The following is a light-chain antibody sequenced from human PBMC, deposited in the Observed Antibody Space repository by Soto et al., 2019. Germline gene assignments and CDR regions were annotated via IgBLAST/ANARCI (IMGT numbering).Light chain of an antibody. V-gene: IGKV1-5*01. CDR2: DAS. CDR1: QSIDNW. J-gene: IGKJ2*01. CDR3: QHYNGYPYT. Sequence: DIQMTHSPSPLSASIGDRVTITCRASQSIDNWLAWYQQKPGKAPQLLIYDASRVKTGVPSRFTASGSGTEFTLTINTLQADDSATYFCQHYNGYPYTFGPGTKVDIK.